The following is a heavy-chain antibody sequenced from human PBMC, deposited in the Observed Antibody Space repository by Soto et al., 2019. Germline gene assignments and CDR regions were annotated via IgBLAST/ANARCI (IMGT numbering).Heavy chain of an antibody. J-gene: IGHJ4*02. D-gene: IGHD5-12*01. CDR1: GGTFSNST. CDR3: ARFKLGDDY. V-gene: IGHV1-69*02. Sequence: QVQLVQSGAEVRKPGSSVKVSCQASGGTFSNSTVTWVRQAPGQGPEWMGRLIPILGLANYAQKFRGRLTITADKSTTTAYMELRSLRSEDTAIYYCARFKLGDDYWGQGTLVTVSS. CDR2: LIPILGLA.